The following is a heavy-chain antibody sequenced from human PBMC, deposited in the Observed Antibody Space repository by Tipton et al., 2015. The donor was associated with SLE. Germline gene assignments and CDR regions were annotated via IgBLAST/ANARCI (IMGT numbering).Heavy chain of an antibody. CDR3: AGGTGAYFDH. Sequence: GSLRLSCATSGFTFSSYALSWVRRAPGKGLEWVSAISGGGGSTYYADSVKGRFTISRDNSKNTLYLQMNRLRVEDTAVYYCAGGTGAYFDHWGQGTLVTVTS. CDR1: GFTFSSYA. CDR2: ISGGGGST. J-gene: IGHJ4*02. V-gene: IGHV3-23*01. D-gene: IGHD3-16*01.